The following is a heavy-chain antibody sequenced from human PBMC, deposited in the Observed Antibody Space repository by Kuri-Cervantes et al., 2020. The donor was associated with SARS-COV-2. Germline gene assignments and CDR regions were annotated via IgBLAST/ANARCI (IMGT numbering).Heavy chain of an antibody. Sequence: SETLSLTCTVSGGSISSSSYYWSWIRQPAGKGLEWIGRIYTSGSTNYNPSLKSRVTMSVDTSKNQFSLKLSSVTAADTAVYYCARSRIAVADWYFDLWGRGTLVTVSS. V-gene: IGHV4-61*02. CDR1: GGSISSSSYY. J-gene: IGHJ2*01. CDR3: ARSRIAVADWYFDL. D-gene: IGHD6-19*01. CDR2: IYTSGST.